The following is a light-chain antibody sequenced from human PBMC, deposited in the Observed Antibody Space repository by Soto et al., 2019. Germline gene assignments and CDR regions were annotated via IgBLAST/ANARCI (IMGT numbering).Light chain of an antibody. CDR3: LQDDSDSWT. Sequence: AIQMTQSPSSLSASVGDRVTITCRASQDISNDLGWYQEKPGKAPKLLIYAASNLQSGVPSRFSGSGSGTELTLTIPSLQPEEFATYCCLQDDSDSWTLGQGN. V-gene: IGKV1-6*01. CDR1: QDISND. CDR2: AAS. J-gene: IGKJ1*01.